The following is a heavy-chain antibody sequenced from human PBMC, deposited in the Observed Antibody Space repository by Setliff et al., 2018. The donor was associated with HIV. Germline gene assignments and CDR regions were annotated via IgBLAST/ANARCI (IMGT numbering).Heavy chain of an antibody. CDR1: GFSISSRYY. Sequence: PSETLSLTCDVSGFSISSRYYWGWIRQPPGKGLEWIGYIYYSGSTYYNPSLKSRVTISVDTSKKQFSLKLSSVTAADTAVYYCVGSDYYYDSSGYYYYWGQGTLVTVSS. CDR3: VGSDYYYDSSGYYYY. J-gene: IGHJ4*02. D-gene: IGHD3-22*01. CDR2: IYYSGST. V-gene: IGHV4-38-2*01.